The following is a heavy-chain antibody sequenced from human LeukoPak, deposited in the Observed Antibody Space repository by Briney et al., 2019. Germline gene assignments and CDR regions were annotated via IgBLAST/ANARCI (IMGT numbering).Heavy chain of an antibody. CDR3: MRMRLASPGNVY. Sequence: GGSLRLSCAASGFTFSNYAMNWVRQAPGKGLAWVSIVSHDRDSTYYAGSVKGRFTISRDNSKSTLYLQMNNLTAEDTAIYSCMRMRLASPGNVYWGQGTLVTVSS. D-gene: IGHD6-13*01. CDR1: GFTFSNYA. J-gene: IGHJ4*02. V-gene: IGHV3-30*04. CDR2: VSHDRDST.